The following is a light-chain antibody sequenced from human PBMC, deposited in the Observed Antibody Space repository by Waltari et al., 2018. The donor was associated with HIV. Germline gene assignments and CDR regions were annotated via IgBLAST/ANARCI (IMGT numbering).Light chain of an antibody. J-gene: IGKJ3*01. CDR3: QHFDSSPPGGFT. V-gene: IGKV3-20*01. Sequence: EIVLTQSPATLSLSPGERATLSCRASQSFSSTNLAWYQHKPGQAPRLLIYGASNRATAIPDRFSGSGSGTDFTLTITRLEPEDSAVYYCQHFDSSPPGGFTFGPGTKVEIK. CDR1: QSFSSTN. CDR2: GAS.